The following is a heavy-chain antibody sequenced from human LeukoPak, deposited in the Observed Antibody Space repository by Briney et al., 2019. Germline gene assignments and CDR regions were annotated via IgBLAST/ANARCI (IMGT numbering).Heavy chain of an antibody. J-gene: IGHJ3*02. V-gene: IGHV4-59*01. CDR1: GGSISSYY. Sequence: SETLSLTCTVSGGSISSYYWSWIRQPPGKGLEWIGYIYYSGSTNYNPSLKSRVTISVDTSKNQFSLKLSSVTAADTAVYYCASTSYYDSSVHAFDIWGQGTMVTVSS. D-gene: IGHD3-22*01. CDR2: IYYSGST. CDR3: ASTSYYDSSVHAFDI.